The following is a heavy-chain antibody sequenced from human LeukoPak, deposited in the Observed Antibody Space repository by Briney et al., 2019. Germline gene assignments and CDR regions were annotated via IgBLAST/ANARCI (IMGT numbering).Heavy chain of an antibody. CDR1: GHTFTDYY. V-gene: IGHV1-2*02. Sequence: ASVKVSCKASGHTFTDYYMHWVRQAPGQGLEYMGWINLKSGGTNYAQMFQGRVTMTRDTSISAAYMDLSRLTSEDTAVYYCARGHDWSRPLDYWGQGTLVIVSS. CDR2: INLKSGGT. D-gene: IGHD3-3*01. CDR3: ARGHDWSRPLDY. J-gene: IGHJ4*02.